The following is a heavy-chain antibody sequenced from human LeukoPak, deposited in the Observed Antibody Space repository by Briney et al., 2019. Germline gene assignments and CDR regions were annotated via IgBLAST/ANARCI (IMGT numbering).Heavy chain of an antibody. CDR3: VELAVAGNYLDS. Sequence: GGSLRLSCAASGFTFSSYAMHWVRQAPGKGLEWVAVISYDASNKYYADSVKGRFTISRDNSKNTLYLQMNGLSAEDTAVYYCVELAVAGNYLDSWGQGTLVTVSS. V-gene: IGHV3-30-3*01. D-gene: IGHD6-19*01. J-gene: IGHJ4*02. CDR1: GFTFSSYA. CDR2: ISYDASNK.